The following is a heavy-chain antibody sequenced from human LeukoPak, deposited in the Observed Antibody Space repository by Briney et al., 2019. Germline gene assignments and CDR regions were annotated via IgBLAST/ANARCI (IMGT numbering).Heavy chain of an antibody. CDR1: GFTFSSYW. CDR2: INWNGGRT. D-gene: IGHD3-22*01. V-gene: IGHV3-20*04. Sequence: SGGSLRLSCAASGFTFSSYWMNWVRQAPGKGLEWVSGINWNGGRTGYADSMKGRFIISRDNAKNSLYLQVNSLRAEDTALYYCARNFGGGDSSGPYYWGQGTLVTVSS. CDR3: ARNFGGGDSSGPYY. J-gene: IGHJ4*02.